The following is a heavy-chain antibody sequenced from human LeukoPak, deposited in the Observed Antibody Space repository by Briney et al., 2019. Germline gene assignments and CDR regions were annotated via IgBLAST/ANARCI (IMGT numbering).Heavy chain of an antibody. D-gene: IGHD4-17*01. CDR3: AKHSESYGDSVVDY. CDR1: GFTFSSYA. CDR2: ISGSGGST. V-gene: IGHV3-23*01. J-gene: IGHJ4*02. Sequence: GGSLRLSCAASGFTFSSYAMSWVRQAPGKGLEWVSAISGSGGSTYYADSVKGRFTISRDNSKNTLYLQVNSLRAEDTAVYYCAKHSESYGDSVVDYWGQGTLVTVSS.